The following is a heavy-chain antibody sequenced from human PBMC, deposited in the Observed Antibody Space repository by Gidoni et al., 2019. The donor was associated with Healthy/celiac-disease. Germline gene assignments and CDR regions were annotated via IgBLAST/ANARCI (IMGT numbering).Heavy chain of an antibody. CDR1: GFTFSSYA. CDR2: ISGSGGST. CDR3: AKDPGTFGGVIVRYFDY. Sequence: EVQLLESGGGLVQPGGSLRLSCAASGFTFSSYAMSWVRQAPGTGLEWVSAISGSGGSTSYADSVKGRFTISRDNSKNTLYLQMNSRRAEDTAVYYCAKDPGTFGGVIVRYFDYWSQGTLVTVSS. D-gene: IGHD3-16*02. V-gene: IGHV3-23*01. J-gene: IGHJ4*02.